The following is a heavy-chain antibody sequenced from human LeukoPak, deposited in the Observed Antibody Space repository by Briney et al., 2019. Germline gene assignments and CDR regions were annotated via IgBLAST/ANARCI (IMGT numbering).Heavy chain of an antibody. CDR2: IIPNFGTA. Sequence: ASVKVSCKASGGTFSSYAISWVRQAPGQGLEWMGGIIPNFGTANYAQKFQGRVTITADESTSTAYMELSSLRSEDTAVYYCARDREGDYYDSSGYTFDYWGQGTLVTVSS. V-gene: IGHV1-69*13. CDR3: ARDREGDYYDSSGYTFDY. D-gene: IGHD3-22*01. J-gene: IGHJ4*02. CDR1: GGTFSSYA.